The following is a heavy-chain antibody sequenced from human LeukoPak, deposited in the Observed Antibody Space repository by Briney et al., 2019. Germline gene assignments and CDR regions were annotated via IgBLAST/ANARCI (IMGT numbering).Heavy chain of an antibody. D-gene: IGHD3-22*01. CDR2: ISWNSGSI. Sequence: PGRSLRLSCAASGFTFDDYAMHWVRQAPGKGLEWVSGISWNSGSIGYADSVKGRFTISRDNAKNSLYLQMNSLRAEDTAFYYCAKDLSYDSRGADFWGQGTLVTVSS. J-gene: IGHJ4*02. V-gene: IGHV3-9*01. CDR3: AKDLSYDSRGADF. CDR1: GFTFDDYA.